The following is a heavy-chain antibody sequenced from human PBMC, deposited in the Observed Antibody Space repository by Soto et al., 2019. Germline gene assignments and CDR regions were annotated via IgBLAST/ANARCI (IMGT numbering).Heavy chain of an antibody. CDR2: ISGSGGST. CDR1: GFTFSSYA. Sequence: GGSLRLSCAASGFTFSSYAMSWVRQAPGKGLEWVSAISGSGGSTYYADSVKGRFTIPRDNSKNTLYLQMNSLRAEDTAVYYCAKDHRVEDYGAYVSFDYWGQGTLVTVSS. V-gene: IGHV3-23*01. J-gene: IGHJ4*02. CDR3: AKDHRVEDYGAYVSFDY. D-gene: IGHD4-17*01.